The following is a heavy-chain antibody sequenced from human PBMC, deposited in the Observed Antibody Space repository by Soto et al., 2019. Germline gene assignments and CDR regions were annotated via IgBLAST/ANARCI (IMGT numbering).Heavy chain of an antibody. Sequence: SLRLSCAASGFTFSSYGMHWVRQAPGKGLEWVAVISCDGSNKYYADSVQGRFTISRDNTENTLYLRMNSLRAEDTAVYYCATFPMVRGQSEYWGQGALVTVSS. CDR2: ISCDGSNK. J-gene: IGHJ4*02. D-gene: IGHD3-10*01. V-gene: IGHV3-30*03. CDR1: GFTFSSYG. CDR3: ATFPMVRGQSEY.